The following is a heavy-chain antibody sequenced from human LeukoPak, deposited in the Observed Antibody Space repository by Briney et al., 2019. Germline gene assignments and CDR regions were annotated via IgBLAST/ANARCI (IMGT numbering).Heavy chain of an antibody. CDR2: INPNSGDT. J-gene: IGHJ6*02. D-gene: IGHD6-13*01. CDR3: ARCWTSTCYHGMDV. V-gene: IGHV1-2*02. Sequence: ASVKVSCKASGYTFTGYYMHWVRQAPGQGLEWMGWINPNSGDTKYAQKFQGRVTMTRDTSISTAYLELSSLRSDDTAVYYCARCWTSTCYHGMDVWGQGTTVTVSS. CDR1: GYTFTGYY.